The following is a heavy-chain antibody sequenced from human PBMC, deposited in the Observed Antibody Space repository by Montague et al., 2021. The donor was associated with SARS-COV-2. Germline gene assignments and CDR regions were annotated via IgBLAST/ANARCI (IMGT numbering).Heavy chain of an antibody. V-gene: IGHV4-59*08. CDR1: GASITNYY. J-gene: IGHJ6*02. Sequence: SETLSLTCTVSGASITNYYWSWVRQPPGKGLEWIGYVYDNGATKYSTSLESRVTISLATSRNQFSLKLGSVTATDTAVYFCARHGAILPGYFLGAMDVRGQGTRSPSP. CDR3: ARHGAILPGYFLGAMDV. D-gene: IGHD3-9*01. CDR2: VYDNGAT.